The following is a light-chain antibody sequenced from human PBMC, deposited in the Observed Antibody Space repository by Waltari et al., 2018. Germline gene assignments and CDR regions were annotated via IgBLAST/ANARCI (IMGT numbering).Light chain of an antibody. Sequence: QSALTQPASVSGSPGPSITISCTATSSDVGSYNLVSWYQQHPGKAPKLIIYEGSKRPSGVSNRFSGSKSGNTAALTISGLQAEDEADYYCCSYAGSGTFVVVGGGTKLTVL. CDR1: SSDVGSYNL. V-gene: IGLV2-23*03. CDR3: CSYAGSGTFVV. CDR2: EGS. J-gene: IGLJ2*01.